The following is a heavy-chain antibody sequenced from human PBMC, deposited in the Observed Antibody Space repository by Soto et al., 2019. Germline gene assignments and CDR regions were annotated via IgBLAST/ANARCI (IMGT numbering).Heavy chain of an antibody. J-gene: IGHJ5*02. D-gene: IGHD2-2*01. V-gene: IGHV3-30-3*01. CDR1: GFTFSSYA. Sequence: LRLSCAATGFTFSSYAMHWVRQAPGKGLEWVAVISYDGSNKYYADSVKGRFTISRDNSKNTLYLQMNSLRAEDTAVYYRARDSACSSTSCVNWFDPGGQGTLVTVSS. CDR2: ISYDGSNK. CDR3: ARDSACSSTSCVNWFDP.